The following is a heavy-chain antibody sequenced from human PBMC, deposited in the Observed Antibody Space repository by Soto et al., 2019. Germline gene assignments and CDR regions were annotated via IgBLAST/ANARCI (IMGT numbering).Heavy chain of an antibody. CDR3: ARRYCSSTSCYILDP. D-gene: IGHD2-2*02. Sequence: SETLCLTCTVSGDSVTGHYWSWIRQSPGKGLEWIGYIYYSGSTNYNPSLKSRVTISVDTSKNHVSLKLSSVTAADTAIYYCARRYCSSTSCYILDPWGQGTLVTVS. V-gene: IGHV4-59*08. J-gene: IGHJ5*02. CDR2: IYYSGST. CDR1: GDSVTGHY.